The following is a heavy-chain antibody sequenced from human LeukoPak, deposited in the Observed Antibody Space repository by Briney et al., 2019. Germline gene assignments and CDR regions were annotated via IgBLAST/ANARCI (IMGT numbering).Heavy chain of an antibody. V-gene: IGHV3-23*01. CDR3: ARAPGGYDFYMDV. Sequence: GGSLRLSCAASGFTFSSYAMSWVRQAPGKGLEWVSAISGSGGSTYYADSVKGRFTISRDNARNSLFLQINSLRAEDTAVYYCARAPGGYDFYMDVWGKGTTVTVSS. D-gene: IGHD1-26*01. CDR2: ISGSGGST. CDR1: GFTFSSYA. J-gene: IGHJ6*03.